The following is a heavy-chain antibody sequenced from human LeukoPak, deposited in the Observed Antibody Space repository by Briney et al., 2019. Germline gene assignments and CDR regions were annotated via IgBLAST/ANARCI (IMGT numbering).Heavy chain of an antibody. V-gene: IGHV1-18*01. J-gene: IGHJ4*02. CDR1: GGTFSSYA. CDR2: ISAYNGNT. CDR3: ARENVVDYYDSSGYPITRVYYFDY. D-gene: IGHD3-22*01. Sequence: GASVKVSCKASGGTFSSYAISWVRQAPGQGLEWMEWISAYNGNTNYAQKLQGRVTMTTDTSTSTAYMELRSLRSDDTAVYYCARENVVDYYDSSGYPITRVYYFDYWGQGTLVTVSS.